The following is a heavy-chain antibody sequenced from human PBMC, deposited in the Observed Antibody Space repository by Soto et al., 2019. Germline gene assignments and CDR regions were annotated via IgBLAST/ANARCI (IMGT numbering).Heavy chain of an antibody. J-gene: IGHJ6*02. CDR1: GFTFRSYG. CDR3: PKDLGWEFQLIPPNSNPGMDV. Sequence: QVQLVESGGGVVQPGRSLRLSCAASGFTFRSYGMHWVRQAPGKGLEWVALMSFDGSNKYYADSVRGRFTISSDNSKSTLYRQMATLRPEDTVVYYCPKDLGWEFQLIPPNSNPGMDVGAKEPRSPSP. CDR2: MSFDGSNK. V-gene: IGHV3-30*18. D-gene: IGHD3-3*01.